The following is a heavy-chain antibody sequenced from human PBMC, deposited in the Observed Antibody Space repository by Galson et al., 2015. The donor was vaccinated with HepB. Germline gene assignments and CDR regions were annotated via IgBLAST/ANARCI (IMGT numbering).Heavy chain of an antibody. J-gene: IGHJ5*02. V-gene: IGHV1-18*01. D-gene: IGHD6-19*01. Sequence: SVKVSCKASGYTFTSYGITWVRQAPGQGLEWMGWISAYDGNTKYAQNLQGRVTMTTEAPTSTAYMELRSLRSDETAVYYCAISSGRCSDWYQASWGQGTLVTVSS. CDR2: ISAYDGNT. CDR3: AISSGRCSDWYQAS. CDR1: GYTFTSYG.